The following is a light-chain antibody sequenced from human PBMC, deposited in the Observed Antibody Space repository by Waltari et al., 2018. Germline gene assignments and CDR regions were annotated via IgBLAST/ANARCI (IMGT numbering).Light chain of an antibody. CDR2: STN. J-gene: IGLJ2*01. Sequence: QTVVTQEPSLTVSPGGTVTLTCASRTGAVTSNDHPNWFQQKPGQAPTALIYSTNNKQSWTPARFSGSLLGGKAALTLSGVQPEDEADYYCLLYHGGAQVFGGGTKLTVL. V-gene: IGLV7-43*01. CDR3: LLYHGGAQV. CDR1: TGAVTSNDH.